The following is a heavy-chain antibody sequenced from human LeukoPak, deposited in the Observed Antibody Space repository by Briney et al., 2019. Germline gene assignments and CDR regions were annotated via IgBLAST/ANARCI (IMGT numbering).Heavy chain of an antibody. V-gene: IGHV3-30*18. D-gene: IGHD3-10*01. CDR3: ANGREGDPYYYGSGMLLDP. CDR1: GFTFSSYG. CDR2: ISYDGSNK. Sequence: PGRSLRLSCTASGFTFSSYGMHWVRQAPGKGLEWVAVISYDGSNKYYADSVKGRFTISRDNSKNTLYLQMNSLRAEDTAVYYCANGREGDPYYYGSGMLLDPWGQGTLVTVSS. J-gene: IGHJ5*02.